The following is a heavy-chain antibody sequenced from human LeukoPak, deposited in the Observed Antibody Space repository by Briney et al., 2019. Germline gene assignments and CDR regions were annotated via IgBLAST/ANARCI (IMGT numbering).Heavy chain of an antibody. Sequence: PRASVKVSCKASGGTFSSYAISWVRQAPGQGLEWMGRIIPILGIANYAQKFQGRVTITADKSTSTAYMELSSLRSEDTAVYYCAAPNREEWLTYYYGMDVWGQGTTVTVSS. V-gene: IGHV1-69*04. CDR3: AAPNREEWLTYYYGMDV. D-gene: IGHD3-3*01. CDR2: IIPILGIA. J-gene: IGHJ6*02. CDR1: GGTFSSYA.